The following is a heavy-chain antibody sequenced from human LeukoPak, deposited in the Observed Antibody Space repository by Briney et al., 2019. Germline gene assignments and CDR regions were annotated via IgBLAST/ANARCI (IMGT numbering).Heavy chain of an antibody. CDR3: ARVGDSSGYLEHYDY. V-gene: IGHV3-48*04. J-gene: IGHJ4*02. Sequence: GGSLRLSCAASGFTFSSYSMNWVRQAPGKGLEWVSYISSSGSTIYYADSVKGRFTISRDNAKNSLYLQMNSLRAEDTAVYYCARVGDSSGYLEHYDYWGQGTLVTVSS. CDR2: ISSSGSTI. D-gene: IGHD3-22*01. CDR1: GFTFSSYS.